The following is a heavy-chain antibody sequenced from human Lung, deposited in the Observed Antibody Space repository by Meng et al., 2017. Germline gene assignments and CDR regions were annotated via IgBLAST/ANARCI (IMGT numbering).Heavy chain of an antibody. D-gene: IGHD4-11*01. CDR2: INHSGST. Sequence: QGRLQQGGAGLFEPLGTPSLTVRCSGGVFRDYYWSWIRQPPGKGLEWIGEINHSGSTNYNPSLESRATISVDTSQNNLSLKLSSVTAADSAVYYCARGPTTMAHDFDYWGQGTLVTVSS. CDR1: GGVFRDYY. V-gene: IGHV4-34*02. CDR3: ARGPTTMAHDFDY. J-gene: IGHJ4*02.